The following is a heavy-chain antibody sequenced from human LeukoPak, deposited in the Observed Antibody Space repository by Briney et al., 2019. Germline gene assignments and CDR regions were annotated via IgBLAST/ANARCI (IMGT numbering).Heavy chain of an antibody. J-gene: IGHJ4*02. CDR3: TTFYYYDSSGGFDY. D-gene: IGHD3-22*01. V-gene: IGHV3-15*01. Sequence: GGSLRLSCAASGFTFSNAWMSWVRQAPGKGLEWVGRIKSKTDGGTTDYAAPVKGRFTISRDDSKNTLYLQMNSLKTEDTAVYYCTTFYYYDSSGGFDYWGQGTLVTVSS. CDR1: GFTFSNAW. CDR2: IKSKTDGGTT.